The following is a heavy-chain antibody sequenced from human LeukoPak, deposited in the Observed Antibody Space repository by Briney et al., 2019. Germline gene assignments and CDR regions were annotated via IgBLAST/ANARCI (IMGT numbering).Heavy chain of an antibody. D-gene: IGHD3-3*01. CDR1: GVTFSSYV. J-gene: IGHJ4*02. Sequence: GSLRLSCEASGVTFSSYVMSWVRQAPGKGPEWVSGISGSGGGTYYADSVKGRFAISRDNSKNTLYLQMNSLRAEDTAVYYCAKGGDYDFWSGLLTFDYWGQGTLVTVSS. CDR3: AKGGDYDFWSGLLTFDY. CDR2: ISGSGGGT. V-gene: IGHV3-23*01.